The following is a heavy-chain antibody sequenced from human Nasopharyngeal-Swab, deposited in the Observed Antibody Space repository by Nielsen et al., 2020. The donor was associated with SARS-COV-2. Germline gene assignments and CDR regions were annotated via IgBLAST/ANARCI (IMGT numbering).Heavy chain of an antibody. D-gene: IGHD6-13*01. CDR1: GFTFSSYA. CDR3: AKAYLVAAAGTMGY. Sequence: GESLKISCAASGFTFSSYAMSWVRQAPGKGLKWVSAISGSGGSTYYADSVKGRFTISRDNSKNTLYLQMNSLRAEDTAVYYCAKAYLVAAAGTMGYWGQGTLVTVSS. V-gene: IGHV3-23*01. CDR2: ISGSGGST. J-gene: IGHJ4*02.